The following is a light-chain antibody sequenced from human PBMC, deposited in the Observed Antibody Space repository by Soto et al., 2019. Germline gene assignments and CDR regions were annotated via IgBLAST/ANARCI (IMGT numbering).Light chain of an antibody. J-gene: IGKJ1*01. V-gene: IGKV1-12*01. Sequence: DIQMTQSPSSVSASVGDRVTITCRATHDIGRWLAWYQQKPGRVPNLLIYGAFNLQSGVSSRFNGSGSGTDFALTISSLQPEDFATYYCQQANTFPWTFGQGTKVEIK. CDR1: HDIGRW. CDR2: GAF. CDR3: QQANTFPWT.